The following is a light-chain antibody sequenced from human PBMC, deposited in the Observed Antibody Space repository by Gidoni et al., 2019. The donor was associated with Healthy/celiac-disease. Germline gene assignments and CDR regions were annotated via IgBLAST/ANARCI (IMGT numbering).Light chain of an antibody. J-gene: IGKJ1*01. CDR1: QSISSW. CDR3: QQYNSYLLT. CDR2: DAS. Sequence: DIQMTQSPSTLSASVGDRVTITCRASQSISSWLAWYQQKPGKAPKLLIYDASSLESGVPSMFSGSGSGTEFTLTISSLQPDDFATYYCQQYNSYLLTFGQXTKVEIK. V-gene: IGKV1-5*01.